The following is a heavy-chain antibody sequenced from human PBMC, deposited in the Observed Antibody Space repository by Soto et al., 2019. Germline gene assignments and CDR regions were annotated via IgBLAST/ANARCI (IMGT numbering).Heavy chain of an antibody. J-gene: IGHJ4*02. CDR1: GGSFSGYY. Sequence: SETLSLTCAVYGGSFSGYYWGWIRQPPGKGLEWIGEINHSGSTNYNPSLKSRVTISVDTSKNQFSLRLSSVTAADTAVYFCARSVAVPGAHIDYWGQGTQVTVSS. CDR2: INHSGST. CDR3: ARSVAVPGAHIDY. D-gene: IGHD6-19*01. V-gene: IGHV4-34*01.